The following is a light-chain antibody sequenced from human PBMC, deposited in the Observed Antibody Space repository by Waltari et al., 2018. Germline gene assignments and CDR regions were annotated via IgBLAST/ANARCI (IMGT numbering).Light chain of an antibody. CDR1: QSVLYSSNNKNY. J-gene: IGKJ1*01. CDR3: QQYYSIPRT. V-gene: IGKV4-1*01. CDR2: WAS. Sequence: DIVMTQSQDSLAVSLGERATINCKSSQSVLYSSNNKNYLAWYQQKPGQPPKLLIYWASTRESGVPDRFSGSGSGTDFTLTISSLQAEDVAVYYCQQYYSIPRTFGQGTKVEIK.